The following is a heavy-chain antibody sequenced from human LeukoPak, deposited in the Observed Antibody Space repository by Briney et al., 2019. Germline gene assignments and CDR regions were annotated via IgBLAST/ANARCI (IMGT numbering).Heavy chain of an antibody. V-gene: IGHV3-7*01. CDR2: INGDGSEK. J-gene: IGHJ4*02. D-gene: IGHD4-17*01. Sequence: GGSLRLSCAASGFTFSRHYMSWVRQAPGKGLEWVANINGDGSEKHYVDSVKGRFTISRDNANNSLYLQMNSLRTDDTAVYYCARETDYGDYVGYWGLGTLVTVSS. CDR3: ARETDYGDYVGY. CDR1: GFTFSRHY.